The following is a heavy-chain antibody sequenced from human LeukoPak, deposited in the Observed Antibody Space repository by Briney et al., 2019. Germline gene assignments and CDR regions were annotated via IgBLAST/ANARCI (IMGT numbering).Heavy chain of an antibody. CDR3: AKTYGSGSMPSYYFDY. Sequence: GGSLRLSCAASGFTSSSYGMHWVRQAPGKGLEWVAVIWHDGGNKYYADSVRGRFTISRDNSKNTLYLQMNSLRAEDTAVYYCAKTYGSGSMPSYYFDYWGQGTLVTVSS. V-gene: IGHV3-33*06. CDR1: GFTSSSYG. J-gene: IGHJ4*02. CDR2: IWHDGGNK. D-gene: IGHD3-10*01.